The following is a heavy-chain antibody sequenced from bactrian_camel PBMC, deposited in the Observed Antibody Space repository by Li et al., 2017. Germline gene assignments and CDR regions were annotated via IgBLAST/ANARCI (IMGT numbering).Heavy chain of an antibody. CDR1: VDMFPSRC. Sequence: HVQLVESGGGSVQAGGSLRVSCEASVDMFPSRCMGWFRQPPGKEREGVARIHIGGGGKWYADSVKGRFTISREMVNKVYLQMNSLEFEDSAMYYCAADRLCGNNWTFGQGTQVTVS. D-gene: IGHD8*01. CDR2: IHIGGGGK. J-gene: IGHJ4*01. V-gene: IGHV3S54*01.